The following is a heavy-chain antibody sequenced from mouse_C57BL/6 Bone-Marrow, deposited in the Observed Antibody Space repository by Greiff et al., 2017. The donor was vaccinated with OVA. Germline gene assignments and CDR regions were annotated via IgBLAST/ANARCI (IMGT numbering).Heavy chain of an antibody. Sequence: EVKLVESGGGLVQPGGSLKLSCAASVFTFSDYYMYWVRQTPEKRLEWVAYISNGGGSTYYPDTVKGRFTISRDNAKNTLYLQMSRLKSEDTAMYYCARLGAFAYWGQGTLVTVSA. CDR1: VFTFSDYY. V-gene: IGHV5-12*01. CDR3: ARLGAFAY. D-gene: IGHD3-1*01. J-gene: IGHJ3*01. CDR2: ISNGGGST.